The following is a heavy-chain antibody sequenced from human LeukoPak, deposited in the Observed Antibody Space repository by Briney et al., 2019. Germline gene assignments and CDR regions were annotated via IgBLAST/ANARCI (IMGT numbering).Heavy chain of an antibody. CDR3: ARDSCEDCSSAIDY. V-gene: IGHV1-2*02. D-gene: IGHD2-2*01. Sequence: ASVKVSCKASGYTFTGYYMHWVRQAPGQGLEWMGWINPNSGGTNYAQKFQGRVTMTRDTSISTAYMELSRLRSDDTAVYYCARDSCEDCSSAIDYWGQGTLVTVSS. CDR1: GYTFTGYY. CDR2: INPNSGGT. J-gene: IGHJ4*02.